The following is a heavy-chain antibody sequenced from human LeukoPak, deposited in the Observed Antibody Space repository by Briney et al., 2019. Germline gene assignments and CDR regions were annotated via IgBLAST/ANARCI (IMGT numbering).Heavy chain of an antibody. Sequence: GGSLRLSCAGSGFAFSSSGMDWDRQAPGKGLEWVSYISSSSSTIYYADSVKGRFTISRDNAKNSLYLQMNSLRAEDTAVYYCARDRSSSGYYFIDYWGQGTLVTVSS. CDR2: ISSSSSTI. CDR3: ARDRSSSGYYFIDY. J-gene: IGHJ4*02. D-gene: IGHD3-22*01. V-gene: IGHV3-48*01. CDR1: GFAFSSSG.